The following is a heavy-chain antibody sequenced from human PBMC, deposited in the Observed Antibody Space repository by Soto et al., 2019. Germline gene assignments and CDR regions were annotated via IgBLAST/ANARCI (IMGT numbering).Heavy chain of an antibody. V-gene: IGHV3-53*04. CDR1: GFSVSSNY. CDR3: ARGPYSSSWYYYYYYMDV. CDR2: IYSGGST. Sequence: EVQLVESRGGLVQPGGSLRLSCAASGFSVSSNYMSWVRQAPGKGLEWVSVIYSGGSTYYADSVKGRFTISRHNSKNTLYLQMNSLRAEDTAVYYCARGPYSSSWYYYYYYMDVWGKGTTVTVSS. D-gene: IGHD6-13*01. J-gene: IGHJ6*03.